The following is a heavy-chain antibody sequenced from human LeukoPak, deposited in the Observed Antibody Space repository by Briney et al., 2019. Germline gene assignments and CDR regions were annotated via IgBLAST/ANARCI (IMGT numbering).Heavy chain of an antibody. Sequence: GGSLRLSCAASGFTFSSYAMHWVRQAPGKGLEWEAVISYDGSNKYYADSVKGRFTISRDNSKNTLYLQMNSLRAEDTAVYYCARDMGYYYYYMDVWGKGTTVTVSS. J-gene: IGHJ6*03. CDR2: ISYDGSNK. V-gene: IGHV3-30*04. CDR1: GFTFSSYA. D-gene: IGHD3-10*01. CDR3: ARDMGYYYYYMDV.